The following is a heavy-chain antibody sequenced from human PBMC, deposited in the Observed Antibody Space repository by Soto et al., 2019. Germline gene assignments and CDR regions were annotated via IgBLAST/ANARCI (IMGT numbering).Heavy chain of an antibody. V-gene: IGHV4-39*01. CDR3: ARHAHYYYYMDV. CDR1: GGSISSSSYY. CDR2: IYYSGST. J-gene: IGHJ6*03. Sequence: SETLDLTCTVSGGSISSSSYYWGWIRQPPGKGLEWIGSIYYSGSTYYNPFLKSRVTISVDTSKNQFSLKLSSVTAADTAVYYCARHAHYYYYMDVWGKGTTVTVSS.